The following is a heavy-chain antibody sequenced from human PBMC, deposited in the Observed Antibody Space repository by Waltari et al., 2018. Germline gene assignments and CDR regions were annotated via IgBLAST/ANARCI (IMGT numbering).Heavy chain of an antibody. CDR1: GYTFTSYD. CDR2: INPNSGNT. J-gene: IGHJ6*02. V-gene: IGHV1-8*01. CDR3: ARSITMVRGVLHYYGMDV. Sequence: QVQLVQSGAEVKKPGASVKVSCKASGYTFTSYDTNWVRQATGQGLEWMGWINPNSGNTGYAQKFQGRVTMTRNTSISTAYMELSSLRSEDTAVYYCARSITMVRGVLHYYGMDVWGQGTTVTVSS. D-gene: IGHD3-10*01.